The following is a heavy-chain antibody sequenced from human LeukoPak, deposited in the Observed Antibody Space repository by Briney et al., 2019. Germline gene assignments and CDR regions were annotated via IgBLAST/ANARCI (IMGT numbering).Heavy chain of an antibody. CDR3: ARTRDIVVVPAVFDY. D-gene: IGHD2-2*01. Sequence: SETLSLTCAVYGGSFSGYYWSWIRQPPGKGLEWIGEINHSGSTNYNPSLKSRVTISVDTSKNQFSLKLSSVTAADTAVYYCARTRDIVVVPAVFDYWGQGTLVTVSS. J-gene: IGHJ4*02. CDR2: INHSGST. V-gene: IGHV4-34*01. CDR1: GGSFSGYY.